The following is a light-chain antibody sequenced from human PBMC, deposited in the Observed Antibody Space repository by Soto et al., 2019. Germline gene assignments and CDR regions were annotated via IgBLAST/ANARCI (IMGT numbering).Light chain of an antibody. J-gene: IGKJ2*01. Sequence: EIVLTQSPGTLSLSPGERATLSCRASQSVSSSYLAWYQQKPGQAPRLLIYGASSRATGIPDRFSGSGSGTDFTLTISRLEPEDFAVYYCQQYGSLYTFSQGTKVEIK. V-gene: IGKV3-20*01. CDR1: QSVSSSY. CDR3: QQYGSLYT. CDR2: GAS.